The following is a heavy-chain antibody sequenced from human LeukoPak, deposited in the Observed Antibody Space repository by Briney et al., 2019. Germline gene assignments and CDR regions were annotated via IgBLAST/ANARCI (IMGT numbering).Heavy chain of an antibody. CDR2: IYYSGST. J-gene: IGHJ4*02. D-gene: IGHD6-19*01. CDR3: ARAGSGWYPLYFDY. Sequence: ETLSLTSTVSGGSISSYYWSWIRQPPGKGLEWIGYIYYSGSTNYNPSLKSRVTISVDTSKNQFSLKLSSVTAADTAVYYCARAGSGWYPLYFDYWGQGTLVTVSS. V-gene: IGHV4-59*01. CDR1: GGSISSYY.